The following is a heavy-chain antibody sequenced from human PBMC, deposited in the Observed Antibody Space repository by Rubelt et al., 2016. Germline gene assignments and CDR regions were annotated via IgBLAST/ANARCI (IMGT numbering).Heavy chain of an antibody. CDR2: ISSSGSTI. Sequence: EVQLVESGGGLVQPGRSLRLSCTASGFTFGDYTVSWVRQAPGKGLEWVSYISSSGSTIYYADSVKGRFTISRDNAKNALYLQMNSLRDEDTAVYYCTRDPHALDYWGQGALVTVSS. J-gene: IGHJ4*02. CDR3: TRDPHALDY. CDR1: GFTFGDYT. V-gene: IGHV3-48*02.